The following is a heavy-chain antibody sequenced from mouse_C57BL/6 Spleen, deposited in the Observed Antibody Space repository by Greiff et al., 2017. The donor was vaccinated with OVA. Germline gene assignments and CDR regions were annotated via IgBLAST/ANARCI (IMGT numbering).Heavy chain of an antibody. CDR1: GYTFTSYW. J-gene: IGHJ4*01. D-gene: IGHD1-1*02. CDR3: ARSGGSYAAMDY. CDR2: IDPSDSYT. Sequence: QVQLQQPGAELVMPGASVKLSCKASGYTFTSYWMHWVKPRPGQGLEWIGEIDPSDSYTNSNQKFKGKSTLTVDKSSSTSYMQLSSLTSEDSAVYYCARSGGSYAAMDYWGQGTSVTVSS. V-gene: IGHV1-69*01.